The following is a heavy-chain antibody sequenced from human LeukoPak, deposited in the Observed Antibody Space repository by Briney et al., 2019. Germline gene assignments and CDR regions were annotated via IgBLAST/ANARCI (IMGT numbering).Heavy chain of an antibody. V-gene: IGHV3-33*01. Sequence: SGGSLRLSCAASGFTFSNSGMHWVRQAPGEGLEWVADIWEDGRNEYYADAVKGRFIISRDNSKNTVHLQRNSLRVKETSVYYWAREISMFVNAFDLWGQGTLVAASS. J-gene: IGHJ3*01. CDR1: GFTFSNSG. CDR3: AREISMFVNAFDL. D-gene: IGHD3-10*02. CDR2: IWEDGRNE.